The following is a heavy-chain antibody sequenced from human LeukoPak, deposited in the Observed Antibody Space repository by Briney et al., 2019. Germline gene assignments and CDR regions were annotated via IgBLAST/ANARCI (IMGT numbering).Heavy chain of an antibody. J-gene: IGHJ4*02. V-gene: IGHV3-48*03. CDR3: ARWGVGDY. CDR2: ISGSGTI. D-gene: IGHD1-26*01. Sequence: GGSLRLSCAASGFTFSSYEMNWVRQAPGKGLEWVSYISGSGTIYYADSVKGRFTISRDNAKNSLYLQMNSLRAEDTAVYYCARWGVGDYWGQGTLVTVSS. CDR1: GFTFSSYE.